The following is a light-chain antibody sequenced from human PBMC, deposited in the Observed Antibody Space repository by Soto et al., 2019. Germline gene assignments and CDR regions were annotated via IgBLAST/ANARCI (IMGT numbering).Light chain of an antibody. CDR1: SSNIGAGYE. J-gene: IGLJ1*01. CDR2: ENN. V-gene: IGLV1-40*01. Sequence: QSVLTQPPSVSEAPGQRVTISCTGSSSNIGAGYEAHWYQQVPGTAPKLLIYENNNRPSGVPDRFSGSKSGTSASLAITGLQADDEAEYYCQSYDSSLSGYVFVNGTKLTVL. CDR3: QSYDSSLSGYV.